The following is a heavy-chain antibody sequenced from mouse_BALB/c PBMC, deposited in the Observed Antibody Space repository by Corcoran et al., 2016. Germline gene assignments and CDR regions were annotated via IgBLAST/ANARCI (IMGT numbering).Heavy chain of an antibody. CDR1: GYTFSSYW. CDR2: ILPGSGST. CDR3: ARFYYGYDPFAC. V-gene: IGHV1-9*01. D-gene: IGHD2-2*01. J-gene: IGHJ3*01. Sequence: QVQLQQSGAELMKPGASVKISCKATGYTFSSYWIEWVKQRPGHGLEWIGEILPGSGSTNYNEKFKGKATFTADTSSNTAYMQLSSMTSEDSAVYYGARFYYGYDPFACWGQGTLVTVSA.